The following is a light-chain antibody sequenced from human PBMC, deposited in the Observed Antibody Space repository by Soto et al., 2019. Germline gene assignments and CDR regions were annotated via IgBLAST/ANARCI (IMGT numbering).Light chain of an antibody. V-gene: IGLV2-8*01. CDR3: ASYAGTRLFV. J-gene: IGLJ1*01. Sequence: QSVLTQPASVSGSPGQSITVSCTGTSSDIGGYNYVSWYQHHPGKAPQLIIYEVTKRPSGVPDRFSGSKSGSTASLTVSGLQADDEADYYCASYAGTRLFVFGSGTKVTVL. CDR1: SSDIGGYNY. CDR2: EVT.